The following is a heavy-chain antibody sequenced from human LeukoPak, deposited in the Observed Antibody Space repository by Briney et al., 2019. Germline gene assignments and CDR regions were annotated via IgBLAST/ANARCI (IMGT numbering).Heavy chain of an antibody. D-gene: IGHD3-22*01. V-gene: IGHV3-74*01. CDR1: GFTFSSYW. CDR2: INSDGSST. J-gene: IGHJ4*02. Sequence: GGSLRLSCAASGFTFSSYWMHWVRQAPGKGLVWVSRINSDGSSTSYADSVKGRFTISRDNAKNTLYLQMNSLRAEDTAVYYCAMGPYYYDSSGYYYWGQGTLVTVPS. CDR3: AMGPYYYDSSGYYY.